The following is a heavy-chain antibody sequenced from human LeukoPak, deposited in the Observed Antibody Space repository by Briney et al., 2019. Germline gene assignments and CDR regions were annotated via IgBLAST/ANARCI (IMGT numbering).Heavy chain of an antibody. CDR2: INSVGSST. D-gene: IGHD4-23*01. Sequence: GGSLRLSCAASGFTFSSYWMHWVRQAPGKGLVWVSRINSVGSSTCYADSVKGRFTISRDSAKNTMYLQINSLRAEDTAVYYCARDKDYDGSFDYWGQGTLVTVSS. V-gene: IGHV3-74*01. CDR1: GFTFSSYW. CDR3: ARDKDYDGSFDY. J-gene: IGHJ4*02.